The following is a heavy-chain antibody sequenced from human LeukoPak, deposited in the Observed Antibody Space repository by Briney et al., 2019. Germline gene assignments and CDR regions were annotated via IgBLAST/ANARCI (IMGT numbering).Heavy chain of an antibody. D-gene: IGHD2-15*01. CDR3: ARDGGGYCSGGSCYHSGFDY. CDR1: GYTLTSYY. J-gene: IGHJ4*02. V-gene: IGHV1-2*02. Sequence: ASVKVSCKASGYTLTSYYMHWVRQAPGQGLEWMGWINANSGGTNYAQKFQGTVTMTRDTSISTAYMELSMLRSDDTAVYYCARDGGGYCSGGSCYHSGFDYWGQGTLVTVSS. CDR2: INANSGGT.